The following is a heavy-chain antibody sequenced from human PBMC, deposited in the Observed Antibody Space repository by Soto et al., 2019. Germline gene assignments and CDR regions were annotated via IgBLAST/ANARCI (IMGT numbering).Heavy chain of an antibody. J-gene: IGHJ4*02. CDR3: ASSVEGHFDY. CDR1: GFKCSIYS. D-gene: IGHD6-19*01. V-gene: IGHV3-48*02. Sequence: EVQLVESGVALVQPGGSLRLSCVASGFKCSIYSMNWIRQAPGKGLAWSAYITIDTKTLKYADSVKGRFTISRDNAKNSVYLKMNSLGDADTAVYYCASSVEGHFDYWGQGAVVSVSS. CDR2: ITIDTKTL.